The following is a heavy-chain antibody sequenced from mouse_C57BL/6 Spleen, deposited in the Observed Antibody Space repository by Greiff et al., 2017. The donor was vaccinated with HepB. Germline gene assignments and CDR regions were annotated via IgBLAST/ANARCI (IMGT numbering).Heavy chain of an antibody. D-gene: IGHD2-4*01. CDR1: GYAFSSYW. Sequence: VKLQESGAELVKPGASVKISCKASGYAFSSYWMNWVKQRPGKGLEWIGQIYPGDGDTNYNGKFKGKATLTADKSSSTAYMQLSSLTSEDSAVYFCARGNYDYEAWFAYWGQGTLVTVSA. V-gene: IGHV1-80*01. CDR3: ARGNYDYEAWFAY. J-gene: IGHJ3*01. CDR2: IYPGDGDT.